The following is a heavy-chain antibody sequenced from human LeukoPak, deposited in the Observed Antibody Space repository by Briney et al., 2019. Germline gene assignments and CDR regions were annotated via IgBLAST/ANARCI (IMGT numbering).Heavy chain of an antibody. Sequence: TGGSLRLSCAASGFTFSSYGMHWVRQAPGKGLEWVAVISYDGSNKYYADSVKGRFTISRDNSKNTLYLQMNSLRAEDTAVYYCAKDLQWLKTDGMDVWGKGTTVTVSS. CDR2: ISYDGSNK. CDR3: AKDLQWLKTDGMDV. CDR1: GFTFSSYG. J-gene: IGHJ6*04. D-gene: IGHD6-19*01. V-gene: IGHV3-30*18.